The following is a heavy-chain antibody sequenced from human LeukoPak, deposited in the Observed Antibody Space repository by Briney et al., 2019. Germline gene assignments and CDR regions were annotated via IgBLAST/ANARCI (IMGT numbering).Heavy chain of an antibody. CDR2: IYSGGRT. CDR1: GFTVSSNY. D-gene: IGHD3-22*01. J-gene: IGHJ5*02. V-gene: IGHV3-66*01. CDR3: ARESNSGYYLGS. Sequence: GGSLRLSCAASGFTVSSNYMSWVRQVPGKGLEWVSVIYSGGRTYYADSVKGRFTISRDNSKNTLYLQMNSLRAEDTAVYYCARESNSGYYLGSWGQGTLVTVSS.